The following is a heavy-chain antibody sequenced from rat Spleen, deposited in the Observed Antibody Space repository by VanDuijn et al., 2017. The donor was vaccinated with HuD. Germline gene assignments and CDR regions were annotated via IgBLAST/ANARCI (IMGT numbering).Heavy chain of an antibody. CDR1: GFTFSNYD. D-gene: IGHD1-11*01. CDR2: INSDGANT. V-gene: IGHV5S13*01. CDR3: ARHGGLRNWFDY. Sequence: EVQLVESGGGLVQPGRSLKLSCGASGFTFSNYDMAWVRQAPTKGLEWIASINSDGANTYYRDSVKGRFTISRDNVKNTHYLYMYSTRPEDTATYYCARHGGLRNWFDYWGQGTLVTVSS. J-gene: IGHJ3*01.